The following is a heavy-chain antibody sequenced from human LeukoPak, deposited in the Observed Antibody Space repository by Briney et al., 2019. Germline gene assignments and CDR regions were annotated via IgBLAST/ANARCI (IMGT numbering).Heavy chain of an antibody. Sequence: SVKVSCKASGGTFSSYAISWVRQAPGQGLEWMGGIIPIFGTANYAQKFQGRVTITTDESTSTAYMELSSLRSEDTAVYYCAGIYGGNSGGAFDIWGQGTMVTVSS. J-gene: IGHJ3*02. CDR1: GGTFSSYA. CDR3: AGIYGGNSGGAFDI. D-gene: IGHD4-23*01. CDR2: IIPIFGTA. V-gene: IGHV1-69*05.